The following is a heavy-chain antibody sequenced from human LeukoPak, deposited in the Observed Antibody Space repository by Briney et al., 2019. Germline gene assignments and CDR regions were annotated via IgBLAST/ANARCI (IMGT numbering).Heavy chain of an antibody. CDR2: IIPIFGTA. CDR3: AKDQLNRFCSGGSCSITHDY. D-gene: IGHD2-15*01. Sequence: SVKVSCKASGGTFSSYAISWVRQAPGQGLEWMGGIIPIFGTANYAQKFQGRVTITADKSTSTAYMELSSLRSEDTAVYYCAKDQLNRFCSGGSCSITHDYWGQGTLVTVSS. V-gene: IGHV1-69*06. J-gene: IGHJ4*02. CDR1: GGTFSSYA.